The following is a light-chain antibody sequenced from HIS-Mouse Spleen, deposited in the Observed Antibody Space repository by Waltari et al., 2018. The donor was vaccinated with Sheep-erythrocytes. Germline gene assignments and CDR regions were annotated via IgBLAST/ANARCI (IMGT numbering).Light chain of an antibody. CDR2: DAS. CDR3: QQYDNLLT. J-gene: IGKJ4*01. CDR1: QDISNY. Sequence: DIQMTQSPSSLSASVVDRVTITCQASQDISNYLNLYQQKPGKAPKLLIYDASNLETGVPSRFSGSGSGTDFTFTISSLQPEDIATYYFQQYDNLLTFGGGTKVEIK. V-gene: IGKV1-33*01.